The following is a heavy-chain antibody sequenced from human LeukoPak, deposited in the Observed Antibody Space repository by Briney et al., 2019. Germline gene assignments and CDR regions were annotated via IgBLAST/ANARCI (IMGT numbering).Heavy chain of an antibody. J-gene: IGHJ4*02. Sequence: GGSLRLSCAASGSTFSSYSMNWVRQAPGKGLEWVANIKQDGSEKYYVDSVKGRFTISRDNAKNSLCLQMNSLTAEDTAVYYCARDYGYYDSSGYLAYWGQGTLVTVSS. CDR2: IKQDGSEK. CDR1: GSTFSSYS. D-gene: IGHD3-22*01. CDR3: ARDYGYYDSSGYLAY. V-gene: IGHV3-7*01.